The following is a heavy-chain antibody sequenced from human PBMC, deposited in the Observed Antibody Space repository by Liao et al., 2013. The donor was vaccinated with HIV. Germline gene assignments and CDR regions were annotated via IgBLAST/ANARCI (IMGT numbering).Heavy chain of an antibody. D-gene: IGHD6-13*01. Sequence: QVQLQQWGAGLLKPSETLSLTCAVYGGSFSGYYWSWIRQPPGKGLEWIGEVNHSGNTNYNPSLKSRVTILVDTSKNQFSLKLSSVTAADTAVYYCAVGSSWYNGWVYWGQGTPVTVS. CDR1: GGSFSGYY. V-gene: IGHV4-34*01. J-gene: IGHJ4*02. CDR2: VNHSGNT. CDR3: AVGSSWYNGWVY.